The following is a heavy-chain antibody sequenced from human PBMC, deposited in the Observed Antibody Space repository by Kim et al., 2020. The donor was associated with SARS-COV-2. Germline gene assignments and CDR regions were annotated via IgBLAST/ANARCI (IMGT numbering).Heavy chain of an antibody. V-gene: IGHV4-30-2*04. J-gene: IGHJ6*02. Sequence: PSLKSRVTISVGTSKNQVSLNLNSVTAADTAVYYCARDTRGTYFYHGMDVWGQGTTVTVSS. D-gene: IGHD3-16*01. CDR3: ARDTRGTYFYHGMDV.